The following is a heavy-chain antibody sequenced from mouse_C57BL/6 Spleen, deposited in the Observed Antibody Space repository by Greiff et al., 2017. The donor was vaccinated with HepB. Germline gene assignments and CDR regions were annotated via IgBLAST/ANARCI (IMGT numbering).Heavy chain of an antibody. D-gene: IGHD3-2*02. J-gene: IGHJ3*01. Sequence: VQLQQPGTELVKPGASVKLSCKASGYTFTSYWMHWVKQRPGQGLEWIGNINPSNGGTNYNEKFESKATLTVDKSSSTAYMQLSSLTSEDSAVYYCARPLRLRSWFAYWGQGTLVTVSA. CDR1: GYTFTSYW. CDR2: INPSNGGT. CDR3: ARPLRLRSWFAY. V-gene: IGHV1-53*01.